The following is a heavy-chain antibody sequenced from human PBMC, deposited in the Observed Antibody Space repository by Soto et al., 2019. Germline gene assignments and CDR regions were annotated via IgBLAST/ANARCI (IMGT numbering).Heavy chain of an antibody. CDR3: ATPTIVGATGYYYGMDV. CDR1: GGSIGSSSSY. CDR2: IYYSGSP. V-gene: IGHV4-39*01. Sequence: ASETLSLTCTVSGGSIGSSSSYWGWIRQPPGKGLEWIANIYYSGSPYYNPSLKSRITISVDTSKNQFSLKLSSVTAADTAVYYCATPTIVGATGYYYGMDVWGQGTTVTVSS. D-gene: IGHD1-26*01. J-gene: IGHJ6*02.